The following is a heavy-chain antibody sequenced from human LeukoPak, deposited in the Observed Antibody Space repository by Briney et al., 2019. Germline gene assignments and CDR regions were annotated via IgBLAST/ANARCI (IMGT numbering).Heavy chain of an antibody. Sequence: KRGESLKISCKGSGYSFTSYWIGWVRQVPGKGLEWMGIIYPGDSDTRYSPSFQGQVTFSADKSISTAYLQWSSLKASDTAMYYCARRSYCYSTSCYGYWFDSWGQGTLVTVSS. J-gene: IGHJ5*01. CDR2: IYPGDSDT. CDR3: ARRSYCYSTSCYGYWFDS. V-gene: IGHV5-51*01. CDR1: GYSFTSYW. D-gene: IGHD2-2*01.